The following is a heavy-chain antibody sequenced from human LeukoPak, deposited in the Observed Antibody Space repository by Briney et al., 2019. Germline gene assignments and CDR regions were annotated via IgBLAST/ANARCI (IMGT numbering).Heavy chain of an antibody. J-gene: IGHJ4*02. V-gene: IGHV3-23*01. CDR2: ISGSGGST. Sequence: PGGFLRLSCAASGFTFSSYAMSWVRQAPGKGLEWVSAISGSGGSTYYADSVKGRLTISRDNSKNTLYLQMTSLRAEDTAVYYCAKDRGRKTYYDILTGYYFYYWGQGTLVTVSS. CDR3: AKDRGRKTYYDILTGYYFYY. D-gene: IGHD3-9*01. CDR1: GFTFSSYA.